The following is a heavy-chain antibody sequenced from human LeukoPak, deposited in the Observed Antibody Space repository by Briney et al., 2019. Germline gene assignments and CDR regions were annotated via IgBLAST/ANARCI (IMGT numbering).Heavy chain of an antibody. V-gene: IGHV3-48*02. D-gene: IGHD3-10*01. J-gene: IGHJ5*02. Sequence: GGSLRLSCAASGFTFSSYSMNWVRQAPGKGLEWVSYISSSSSTIYYADSGKGRFTISRDNAKNSLYLQMNSRREEDTAVYVCXXXXXYYXSGSVNWFDPWGQGTLVTVSS. CDR1: GFTFSSYS. CDR3: XXXXXYYXSGSVNWFDP. CDR2: ISSSSSTI.